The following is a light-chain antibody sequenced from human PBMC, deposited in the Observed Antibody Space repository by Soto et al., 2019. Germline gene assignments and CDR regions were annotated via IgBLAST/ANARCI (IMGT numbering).Light chain of an antibody. CDR2: GAS. J-gene: IGKJ5*01. CDR1: QSVSSK. CDR3: QQYNNWPFS. Sequence: EIVMTQSPATLSVSPGERATLSCMASQSVSSKLAWYQQKPGQAPRLLIYGASTRATGVPARFSGTGSETDFTLTISGLQSEDSAVYFCQQYNNWPFSFGQGTRLEIK. V-gene: IGKV3-15*01.